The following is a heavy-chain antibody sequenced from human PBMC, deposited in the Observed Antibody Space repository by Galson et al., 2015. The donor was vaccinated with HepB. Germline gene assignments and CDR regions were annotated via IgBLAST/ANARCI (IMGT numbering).Heavy chain of an antibody. J-gene: IGHJ6*02. CDR3: ARWEVMVRGVIITYYYGMDV. Sequence: SVKVSCKASGYTFTSYGISWVRQAPGQGLEWMGWISAYNGNTNYAQKLQGRVTMTTDTSTSTAYMELRSLRSDDTAVYYCARWEVMVRGVIITYYYGMDVWGQGTTVTVSS. CDR2: ISAYNGNT. CDR1: GYTFTSYG. D-gene: IGHD3-10*01. V-gene: IGHV1-18*04.